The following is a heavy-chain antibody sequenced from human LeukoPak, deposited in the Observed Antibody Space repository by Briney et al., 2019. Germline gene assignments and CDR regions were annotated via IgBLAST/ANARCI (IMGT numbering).Heavy chain of an antibody. Sequence: GGSLRLSCAASGFTVSSNYMSWVRQAPGKGLEWVSATVGGGSPNTYHADSVKGRFTISRDNSKNTLFPQMNSLRAEDTAIYYCTKAPIVSCSGAFCYPFDSWGQGTLVTVSS. J-gene: IGHJ4*02. CDR3: TKAPIVSCSGAFCYPFDS. V-gene: IGHV3-53*01. D-gene: IGHD2-15*01. CDR2: TVGGGSPNT. CDR1: GFTVSSNY.